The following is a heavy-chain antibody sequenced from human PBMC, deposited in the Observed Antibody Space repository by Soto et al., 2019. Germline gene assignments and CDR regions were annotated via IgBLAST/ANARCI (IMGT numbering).Heavy chain of an antibody. Sequence: HPGGSLRLSCAASGFTFSSYAMSWVRQAPGKGLEWVSAISGSGGSTYYADSVKGRFTISRDNSKNTLYLQMNSLRAEDTAVYYCAKVGYRYDCSRRCENWFDPWGQGTLVTVSS. V-gene: IGHV3-23*01. CDR1: GFTFSSYA. CDR2: ISGSGGST. J-gene: IGHJ5*02. CDR3: AKVGYRYDCSRRCENWFDP. D-gene: IGHD1-1*01.